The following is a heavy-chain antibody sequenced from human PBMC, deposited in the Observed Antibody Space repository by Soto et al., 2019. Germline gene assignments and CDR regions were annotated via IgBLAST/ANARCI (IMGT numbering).Heavy chain of an antibody. CDR1: GGTFSSYA. CDR2: IIPIFGTA. V-gene: IGHV1-69*13. D-gene: IGHD6-13*01. Sequence: SVKVSCKASGGTFSSYAISWVRQAPGQGLECMGGIIPIFGTANYAQKFQCRGTSTADESTSTAYMELSSLRAEGTAVYYRGRYYRVYPPTKPRFQHWGQGTLVTVSS. J-gene: IGHJ1*01. CDR3: GRYYRVYPPTKPRFQH.